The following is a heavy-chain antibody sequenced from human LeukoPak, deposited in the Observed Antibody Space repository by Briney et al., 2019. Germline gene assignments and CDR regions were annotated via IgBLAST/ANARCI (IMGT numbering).Heavy chain of an antibody. Sequence: VKPSETLSLTWTVSGGSISSSSYYWGWIRQPPGKGLEWIGSIYYSGSTYYNPSLKSRVTISVDTSKNQFSLKLSSVTAADTAVYYCARQGIVVVPAAMLALDYFDYWGQGTLVTVSS. CDR1: GGSISSSSYY. V-gene: IGHV4-39*01. CDR3: ARQGIVVVPAAMLALDYFDY. D-gene: IGHD2-2*01. CDR2: IYYSGST. J-gene: IGHJ4*02.